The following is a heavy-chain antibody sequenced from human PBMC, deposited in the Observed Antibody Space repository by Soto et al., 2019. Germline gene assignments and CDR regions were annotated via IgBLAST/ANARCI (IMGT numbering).Heavy chain of an antibody. CDR3: AKWKVGSHYYDSSGYYYAYYFDY. J-gene: IGHJ4*02. V-gene: IGHV3-23*01. CDR1: GFTFSSYA. D-gene: IGHD3-22*01. Sequence: GGSLRLSCAASGFTFSSYAMSWVRQAPGKGLEWVSAISGSGGGTYYADSVKGRFTISRDNSRNTLYVQMNSLRAEDTAVYYCAKWKVGSHYYDSSGYYYAYYFDYWGQGTLVTVSS. CDR2: ISGSGGGT.